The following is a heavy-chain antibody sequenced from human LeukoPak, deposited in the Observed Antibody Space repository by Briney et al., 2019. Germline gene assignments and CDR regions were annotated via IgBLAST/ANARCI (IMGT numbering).Heavy chain of an antibody. CDR2: FDPEDGET. V-gene: IGHV1-24*01. J-gene: IGHJ4*02. Sequence: ASVKVSCKVSGYTLTELSMHWVRQAPGKGLEWMGGFDPEDGETIYAQKFQGRVTMTEDTSTDTAYMELRSLRSDDTAVYYCARVVYYYDSSGYYLAYWGQGTLVTVSS. CDR1: GYTLTELS. CDR3: ARVVYYYDSSGYYLAY. D-gene: IGHD3-22*01.